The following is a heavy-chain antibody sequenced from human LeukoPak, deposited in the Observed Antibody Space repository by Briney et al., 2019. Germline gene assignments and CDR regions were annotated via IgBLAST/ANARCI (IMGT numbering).Heavy chain of an antibody. CDR2: ISNNGGYT. Sequence: YPGGSLRLSCAASGFTFSSSAMSWVRQAPGKGLEWVSAISNNGGYTYYADSVQGRFTISRDNSKSTLCLQMNSLRAEDTAVYYCARGRGGWYNFDYWGQGTLVTVSS. CDR3: ARGRGGWYNFDY. J-gene: IGHJ4*02. V-gene: IGHV3-23*01. CDR1: GFTFSSSA. D-gene: IGHD6-19*01.